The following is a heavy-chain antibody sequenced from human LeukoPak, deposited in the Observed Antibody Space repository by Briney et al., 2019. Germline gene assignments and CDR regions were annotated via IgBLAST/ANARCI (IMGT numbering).Heavy chain of an antibody. Sequence: GGSLRLSCAASGFTFSSYWMSWVRQAPGKGLEWVANIKQVGSEKYYVDSVKGRFTISRDNAKNSLYLQMNRLRAEDTAVYYCARDLKYDILTGYYTHYYYMDVWGKGTTVTISS. J-gene: IGHJ6*03. V-gene: IGHV3-7*01. CDR3: ARDLKYDILTGYYTHYYYMDV. CDR1: GFTFSSYW. CDR2: IKQVGSEK. D-gene: IGHD3-9*01.